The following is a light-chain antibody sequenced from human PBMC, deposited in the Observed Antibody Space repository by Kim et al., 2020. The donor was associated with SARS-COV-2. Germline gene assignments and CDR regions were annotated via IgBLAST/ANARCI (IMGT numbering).Light chain of an antibody. J-gene: IGKJ4*01. CDR2: DAS. Sequence: EIVLTQSPATLSLSPGERATLSCRASQSFSSYLAWYQQKPGQAPRLLIYDASNRATGIPARFSGSGSGTDFTLTISSLEPEDFAVYYCQQRSNWPAFGGGTKLEI. V-gene: IGKV3-11*01. CDR1: QSFSSY. CDR3: QQRSNWPA.